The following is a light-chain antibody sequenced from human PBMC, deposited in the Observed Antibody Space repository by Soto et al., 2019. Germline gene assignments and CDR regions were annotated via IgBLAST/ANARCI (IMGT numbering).Light chain of an antibody. J-gene: IGKJ1*01. Sequence: DLQMTQSPSTLSASVGYRVTITCRASQSINIWLAWYQQKPGRDPKLLIHKASTLESGVPSRFSGSGSGTEFTLTISSLQPDEFATYYCQQYNVYWTFGQGTRVELK. CDR1: QSINIW. CDR2: KAS. CDR3: QQYNVYWT. V-gene: IGKV1-5*03.